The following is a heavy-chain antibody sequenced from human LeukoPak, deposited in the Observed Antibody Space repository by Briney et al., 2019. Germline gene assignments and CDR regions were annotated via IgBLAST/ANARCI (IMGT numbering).Heavy chain of an antibody. CDR3: ARDLGGDFDY. D-gene: IGHD3-16*01. CDR1: GYTFTSYD. V-gene: IGHV1-18*01. J-gene: IGHJ4*02. Sequence: ASVTVSCKASGYTFTSYDINWVRQATGQGLEWMGWISAYNGNTNYAQKLQGRVTMTTDTSTSTAYMELRSLRSDDTAVYYCARDLGGDFDYWGQGTLVTVSS. CDR2: ISAYNGNT.